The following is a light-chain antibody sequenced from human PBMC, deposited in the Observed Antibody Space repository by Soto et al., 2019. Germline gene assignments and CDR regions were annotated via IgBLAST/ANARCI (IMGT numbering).Light chain of an antibody. Sequence: IVLTQSPATLSLSLGERVTLSCRASQSVNIYLAWYQQKPGQAPRLLIYDASNRATGIPARFSGSGSGTDFTLTISSLEPEDIAVYYCQQRSNWRVTFGGGTKVDIK. CDR3: QQRSNWRVT. J-gene: IGKJ4*01. CDR1: QSVNIY. V-gene: IGKV3-11*01. CDR2: DAS.